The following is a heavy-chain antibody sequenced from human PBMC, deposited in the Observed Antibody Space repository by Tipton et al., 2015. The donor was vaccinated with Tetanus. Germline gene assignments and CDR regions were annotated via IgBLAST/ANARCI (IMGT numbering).Heavy chain of an antibody. Sequence: SLRLSCAASGFIFGGYGIHWVRQAPGKGLEWVAVSWYDGTDQYYADSVKGRFTLSRDNSKNTLYLQMNSLRAEDTALYYCAREADCSGGSCFSGDFDNWGQGTQVTVSS. CDR1: GFIFGGYG. CDR2: SWYDGTDQ. J-gene: IGHJ4*02. V-gene: IGHV3-33*01. D-gene: IGHD2-15*01. CDR3: AREADCSGGSCFSGDFDN.